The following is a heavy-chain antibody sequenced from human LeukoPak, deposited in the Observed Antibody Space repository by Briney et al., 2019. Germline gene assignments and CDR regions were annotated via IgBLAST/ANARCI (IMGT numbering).Heavy chain of an antibody. CDR3: AIDYGDYGFDP. Sequence: GGSLRLSCAASGFTFSSYAMSWVRQAPGKGLEWVSAISGSGGSTYYADSVKGRFTISRDNAKNSLYLQMNSLRAEDTAVYYCAIDYGDYGFDPWGQGTLVTVSS. CDR2: ISGSGGST. V-gene: IGHV3-23*01. D-gene: IGHD4-17*01. CDR1: GFTFSSYA. J-gene: IGHJ5*02.